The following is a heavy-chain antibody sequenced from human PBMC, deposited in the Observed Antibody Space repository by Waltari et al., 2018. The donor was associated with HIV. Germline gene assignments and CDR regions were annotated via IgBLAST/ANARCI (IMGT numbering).Heavy chain of an antibody. CDR1: GSTPTDYA. J-gene: IGHJ4*02. D-gene: IGHD3-10*01. Sequence: QVHLVESGGTVVQPGKSLRLSCVTDGSTPTDYAMSWFRQTPGAGLQWVAILWPDGNTRFDAPFVRGRFSIYRDNTKKTVFLQMRALRADDTGVYFCARQGNTGTYFGGHRWGRGT. V-gene: IGHV3-33*01. CDR2: LWPDGNTR. CDR3: ARQGNTGTYFGGHR.